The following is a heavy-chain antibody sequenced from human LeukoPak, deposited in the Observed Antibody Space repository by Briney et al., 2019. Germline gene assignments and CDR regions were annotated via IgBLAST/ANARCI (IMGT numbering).Heavy chain of an antibody. Sequence: GGSLRLSCAASGFTFSSYSMNWVRQAPGKGLEWVSSTSSSSSYIYYADSVKGRFTISRDNAKNSLYLQMNSLRAEDTAVYYCARSPERIGVPDYYYGMDVWGQGTTVTVSS. D-gene: IGHD2-15*01. CDR2: TSSSSSYI. J-gene: IGHJ6*02. V-gene: IGHV3-21*01. CDR1: GFTFSSYS. CDR3: ARSPERIGVPDYYYGMDV.